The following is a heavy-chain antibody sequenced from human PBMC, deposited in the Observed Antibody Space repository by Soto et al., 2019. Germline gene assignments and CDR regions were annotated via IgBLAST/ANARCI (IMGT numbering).Heavy chain of an antibody. J-gene: IGHJ4*02. CDR3: ARETRTYSYGYYFDY. Sequence: GGSLRLSCAASGFTFSSYGMHWVRQAPGKGLEWVAVIWYDGSNKYYADSVKGRFTISRDNSKNTLYLQMNSLRAEDTAVYYCARETRTYSYGYYFDYWGQGTLVTSPQ. CDR2: IWYDGSNK. V-gene: IGHV3-33*01. CDR1: GFTFSSYG. D-gene: IGHD5-18*01.